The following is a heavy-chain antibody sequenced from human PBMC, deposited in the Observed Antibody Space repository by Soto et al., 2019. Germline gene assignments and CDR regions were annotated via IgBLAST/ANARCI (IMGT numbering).Heavy chain of an antibody. Sequence: QLQLQESGPGLVKPSETLSLTCTVSGGSISSSSYYWGWIRQPPGKGLEWIGSIYYSGSTYYNPSLNSRVTLSVDPSRNQFSLKLSSVTAADPPVYYCARHTPAISISDHWGQGTLVTVSS. CDR2: IYYSGST. CDR3: ARHTPAISISDH. D-gene: IGHD2-15*01. CDR1: GGSISSSSYY. J-gene: IGHJ4*02. V-gene: IGHV4-39*01.